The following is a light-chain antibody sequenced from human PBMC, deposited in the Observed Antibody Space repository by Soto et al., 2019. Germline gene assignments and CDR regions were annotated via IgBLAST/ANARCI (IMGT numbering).Light chain of an antibody. CDR3: QQYHNWPPLT. J-gene: IGKJ4*01. V-gene: IGKV3-15*01. Sequence: EIVMTQSPATLSVSPGERATLSCRASQSVRSNLAWYQQKPGQAPRLLIYGVSTRATGVPARFSGSGSGPEFTLAISSLQSEDFAVYYCQQYHNWPPLTFGGGTKVEI. CDR1: QSVRSN. CDR2: GVS.